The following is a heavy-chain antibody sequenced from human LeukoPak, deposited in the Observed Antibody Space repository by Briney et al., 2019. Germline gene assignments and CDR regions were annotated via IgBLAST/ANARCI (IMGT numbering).Heavy chain of an antibody. J-gene: IGHJ6*02. CDR2: MNPNSGNT. D-gene: IGHD3-10*01. CDR3: AIHRDYYGSGSYYSYYYYGMDV. CDR1: GYTFTSYD. Sequence: ASVKVSCKASGYTFTSYDINWVRQATGQGLEWMGWMNPNSGNTGYAQKFQGRVTMTRNTSISTAYMGLSSLRSEDTAVYYCAIHRDYYGSGSYYSYYYYGMDVWGQGTTVTVSS. V-gene: IGHV1-8*01.